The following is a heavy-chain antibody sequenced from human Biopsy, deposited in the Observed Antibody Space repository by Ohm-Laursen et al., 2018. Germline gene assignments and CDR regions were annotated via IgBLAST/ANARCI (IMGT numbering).Heavy chain of an antibody. CDR1: GYSFTGYW. J-gene: IGHJ4*02. CDR3: ARQDDSSGYYSFDY. V-gene: IGHV5-51*01. D-gene: IGHD3-22*01. Sequence: ESLQISCKGTGYSFTGYWIGWVRQMPGKGLEWMGIIFSGDSDTKYSPSFQGQGTVSADMSLSTAYLQWTSLKASDTALYYCARQDDSSGYYSFDYWGQGTLVTVSS. CDR2: IFSGDSDT.